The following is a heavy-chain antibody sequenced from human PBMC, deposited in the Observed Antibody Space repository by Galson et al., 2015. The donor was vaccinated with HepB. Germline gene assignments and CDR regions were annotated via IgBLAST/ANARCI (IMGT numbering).Heavy chain of an antibody. Sequence: SLRLSCAASGFTFSSYAMHWVRQAPGKGLEWVAVISYDGSNKYYADSVKGRFTISRDNSKNTLYLQMNSLRAEDTAVYYCARPGGSSPTDYWGQGTLVTVSS. J-gene: IGHJ4*02. D-gene: IGHD3-16*01. CDR2: ISYDGSNK. CDR3: ARPGGSSPTDY. V-gene: IGHV3-30*04. CDR1: GFTFSSYA.